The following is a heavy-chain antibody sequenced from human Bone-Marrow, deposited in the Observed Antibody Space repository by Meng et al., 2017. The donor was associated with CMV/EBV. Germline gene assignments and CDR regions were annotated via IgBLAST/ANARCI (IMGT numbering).Heavy chain of an antibody. CDR1: GFTFSTYD. V-gene: IGHV3-30*02. Sequence: GESLKISCAASGFTFSTYDVHWVRQAPGKGLEWVAFLRFGGSNKSPADSVRGRFTISRDSSKNTLYLQMNSLRAEDTAVYYCASGLPFVYWGQGTLVTVSS. CDR3: ASGLPFVY. D-gene: IGHD5-12*01. J-gene: IGHJ4*02. CDR2: LRFGGSNK.